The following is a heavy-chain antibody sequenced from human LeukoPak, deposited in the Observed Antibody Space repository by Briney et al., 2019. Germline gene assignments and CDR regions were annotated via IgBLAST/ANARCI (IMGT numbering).Heavy chain of an antibody. CDR3: AAVSYYDSSVCCGDHDAFDI. CDR2: IIPIFGTA. CDR1: GGTFSSYA. Sequence: ASVKVSCKASGGTFSSYAISWVRQAPGQGLEWMGGIIPIFGTANYAQKFQERVTITRDMSTSTAYMELSSLRSEDTAVYYCAAVSYYDSSVCCGDHDAFDIWGQGTMVTVSS. V-gene: IGHV1-69*05. J-gene: IGHJ3*02. D-gene: IGHD3-22*01.